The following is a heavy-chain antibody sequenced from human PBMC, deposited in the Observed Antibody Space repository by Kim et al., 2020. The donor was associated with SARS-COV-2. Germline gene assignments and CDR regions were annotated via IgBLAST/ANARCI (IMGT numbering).Heavy chain of an antibody. J-gene: IGHJ4*02. D-gene: IGHD3-10*01. CDR2: ISPTSAHT. CDR1: GFTFTDYY. V-gene: IGHV3-11*03. CDR3: SHGAPPIN. Sequence: GGSLRLSCAASGFTFTDYYMSWLRQAPGKGLEWVSHISPTSAHTFYADSVKGRFTISRDNAKNSVYLQMNSLGAEDTAVYYCSHGAPPINWGQGTLVTVSS.